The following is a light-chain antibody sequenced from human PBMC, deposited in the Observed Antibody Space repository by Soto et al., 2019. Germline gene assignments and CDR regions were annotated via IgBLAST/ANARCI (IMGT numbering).Light chain of an antibody. CDR3: MQVLQTPRT. V-gene: IGKV2-28*01. CDR2: LGS. Sequence: DIVMTQSPLSLPVTPGEPASISCRSSQSLLHSNGYNYLDWYLQKPGQSPQLLIYLGSNRASGVPDRFSGRGSGTDFTLKISRVEAEDVGVSYCMQVLQTPRTFGQGTRLEIK. J-gene: IGKJ5*01. CDR1: QSLLHSNGYNY.